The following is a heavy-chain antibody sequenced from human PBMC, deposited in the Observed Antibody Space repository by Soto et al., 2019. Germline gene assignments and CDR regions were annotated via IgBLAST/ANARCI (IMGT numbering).Heavy chain of an antibody. CDR1: GGTFSSYA. CDR3: DAHGYRYGSYYFDY. Sequence: QGKLVQSWAEVKKPGSAVKVACKASGGTFSSYAISWVRQAPGQGLEWLGGIIPIFGTANYAQKCQGRVTITADASTSTAYMELSSLRSEDTAVYYCDAHGYRYGSYYFDYWGQGTLVTVSS. D-gene: IGHD5-18*01. J-gene: IGHJ4*02. CDR2: IIPIFGTA. V-gene: IGHV1-69*01.